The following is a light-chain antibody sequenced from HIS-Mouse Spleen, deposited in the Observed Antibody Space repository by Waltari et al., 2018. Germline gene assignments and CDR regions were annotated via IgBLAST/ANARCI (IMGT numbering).Light chain of an antibody. CDR3: YSTDSSGNHRV. Sequence: SYELTQPPSVSVSPGQTARITCSGDALPKKYAYWYQRKSGQAPVLVIYEDSKRPSGIPGRFSGSSSGKMATLTISGAQVEDEADYYCYSTDSSGNHRVFGGGTKLTVL. J-gene: IGLJ2*01. CDR1: ALPKKY. V-gene: IGLV3-10*01. CDR2: EDS.